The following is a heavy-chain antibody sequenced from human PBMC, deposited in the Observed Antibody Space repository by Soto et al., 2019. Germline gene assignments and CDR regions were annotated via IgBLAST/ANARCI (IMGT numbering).Heavy chain of an antibody. Sequence: GESLRIWCKGSGCSFTSYWGSWVRQMTGKGLEWMGRIDPSDSYTNYSPSFQGHVTISADKSISTAYLQWSSLKASDTAMYYCARHPFYGSGSSSDYYYYGMDVWGQGTTVTVSS. CDR2: IDPSDSYT. CDR1: GCSFTSYW. CDR3: ARHPFYGSGSSSDYYYYGMDV. J-gene: IGHJ6*02. D-gene: IGHD3-10*01. V-gene: IGHV5-10-1*01.